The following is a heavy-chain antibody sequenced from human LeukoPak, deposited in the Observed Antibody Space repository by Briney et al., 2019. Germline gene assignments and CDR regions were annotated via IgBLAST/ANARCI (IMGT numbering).Heavy chain of an antibody. V-gene: IGHV4-31*03. CDR2: IYYSGST. J-gene: IGHJ5*02. D-gene: IGHD2-2*01. Sequence: SQTLSLTCTVSGGSISSGGYYWSWIRQYPGKGLEWIGYIYYSGSTYYNPSLKSRVTISVDTSKNQFSLKLSSVTAADTAVYYCAREVLYGYCSSTSCSCWFDPWGQGTLVTVSS. CDR1: GGSISSGGYY. CDR3: AREVLYGYCSSTSCSCWFDP.